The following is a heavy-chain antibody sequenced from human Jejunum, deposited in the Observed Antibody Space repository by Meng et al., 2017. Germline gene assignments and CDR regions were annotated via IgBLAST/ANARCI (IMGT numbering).Heavy chain of an antibody. CDR2: IYHGGDA. J-gene: IGHJ4*02. D-gene: IGHD2-15*01. CDR1: GDSIDSNNR. Sequence: QVQLQESGPGLVRPSGTLTLTCSGSGDSIDSNNRGSWVRPPPGRGLEWIGEIYHGGDANYNPSLTSPVTISVDKSKNQFTLRLNSVTAADWAIYYWARDWGCRDGYCFSGLLEFWGQGSLVTVSS. V-gene: IGHV4-4*02. CDR3: ARDWGCRDGYCFSGLLEF.